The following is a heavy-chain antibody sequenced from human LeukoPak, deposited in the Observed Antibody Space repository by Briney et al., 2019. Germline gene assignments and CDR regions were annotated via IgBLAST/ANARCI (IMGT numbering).Heavy chain of an antibody. CDR1: GFTFSSYE. J-gene: IGHJ6*02. V-gene: IGHV3-48*03. Sequence: GGSLRLSCAASGFTFSSYEMNWVRQAPGKGLEWVSYISSSGSTIYYADSVKGGFTISRDNAKNSLYLQMNSLRAEDTAVYYCARDLLWFGTYYYYGMDVWGQGTTVTVSS. CDR2: ISSSGSTI. D-gene: IGHD3-10*01. CDR3: ARDLLWFGTYYYYGMDV.